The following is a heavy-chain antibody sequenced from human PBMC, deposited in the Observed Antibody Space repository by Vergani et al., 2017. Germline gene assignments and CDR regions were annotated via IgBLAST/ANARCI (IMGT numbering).Heavy chain of an antibody. CDR1: GGTFSSNS. Sequence: QGQLAQSGAEVKKPGSSVKVSCKASGGTFSSNSISWVRQAPGQGLEWMGRIIPIFGTTSYAQKFQGRVTILADESTSTAYMELSSLRSEDTAVYYCARAALRLGELSLYGYWGQGTLVTVSS. J-gene: IGHJ4*02. CDR2: IIPIFGTT. D-gene: IGHD3-16*02. CDR3: ARAALRLGELSLYGY. V-gene: IGHV1-69*13.